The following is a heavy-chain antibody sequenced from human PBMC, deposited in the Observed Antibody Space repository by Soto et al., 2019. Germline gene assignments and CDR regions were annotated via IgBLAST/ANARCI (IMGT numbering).Heavy chain of an antibody. CDR2: INHSGST. V-gene: IGHV4-34*01. D-gene: IGHD3-10*01. CDR3: AREVWGSATIRFDS. CDR1: GGSFSDYY. Sequence: QVQLQQWGAGLLKPSETLSLTCAVYGGSFSDYYWSWIRQPPGEGLEWIGEINHSGSTNYNPSLKRRVTISVATSKNQFTWTPSSVTAAHTAVYYWAREVWGSATIRFDSWGQGTLVTVSS. J-gene: IGHJ5*01.